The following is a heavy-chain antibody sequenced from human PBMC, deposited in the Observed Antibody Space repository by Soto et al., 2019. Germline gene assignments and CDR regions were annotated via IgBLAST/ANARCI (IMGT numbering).Heavy chain of an antibody. CDR2: MNPSGGST. J-gene: IGHJ5*02. D-gene: IGHD1-1*01. Sequence: ASVKFSCKASGYTFTSYYMHWVRQAPGQGLAWTGIMNPSGGSTSYAQKFQGRVTMTRDTAISTAYMELSRLRSDDTAVDYGARGGGTGTFNWFDPWGQGT. CDR3: ARGGGTGTFNWFDP. V-gene: IGHV1-46*01. CDR1: GYTFTSYY.